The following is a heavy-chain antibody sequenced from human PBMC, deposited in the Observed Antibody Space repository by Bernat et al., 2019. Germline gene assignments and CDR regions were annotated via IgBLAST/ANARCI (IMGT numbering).Heavy chain of an antibody. CDR2: IKTKAEGGPT. CDR3: TADTPSTTDQGLDY. D-gene: IGHD1-1*01. CDR1: GFNNAW. Sequence: EVQLVESGGDLVKPGGSLRLSCAAAGFNNAWMNWVRQAPGKGLEWVGRIKTKAEGGPTDYASPVKGRFTISRDDSENLLFLQMNSLETDDTAVYYCTADTPSTTDQGLDYWGQGTLVTVSS. J-gene: IGHJ4*02. V-gene: IGHV3-15*07.